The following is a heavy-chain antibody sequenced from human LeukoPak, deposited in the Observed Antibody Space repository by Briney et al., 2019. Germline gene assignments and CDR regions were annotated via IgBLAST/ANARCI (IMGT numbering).Heavy chain of an antibody. CDR3: ARGHAYRWLRSGSVCFFDF. D-gene: IGHD3-10*01. CDR2: TTHSGST. CDR1: GYTMNSGYY. V-gene: IGHV4-34*01. J-gene: IGHJ4*02. Sequence: PSETLSLTCNVSGYTMNSGYYWSWIRQTPGNGLEWIGETTHSGSTDYNPSLKSRVSVSVDTSKNQFSLRLTSVTAADTAVYYCARGHAYRWLRSGSVCFFDFWGQGVLVTVSS.